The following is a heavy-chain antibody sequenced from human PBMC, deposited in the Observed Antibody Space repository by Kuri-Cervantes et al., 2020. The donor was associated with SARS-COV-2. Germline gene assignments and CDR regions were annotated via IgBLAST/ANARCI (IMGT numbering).Heavy chain of an antibody. CDR2: INPRDGRT. V-gene: IGHV1-46*01. D-gene: IGHD6-25*01. J-gene: IGHJ4*02. CDR1: GYTFTGYY. Sequence: ASVKVSCKASGYTFTGYYMHWVRQAPGQGLEWVGIINPRDGRTTFAKKFQGRVTMTRDTSATTVYMELRSLRSEDTAVFYCARSGGLKVAKDYWGQGTRVTVSS. CDR3: ARSGGLKVAKDY.